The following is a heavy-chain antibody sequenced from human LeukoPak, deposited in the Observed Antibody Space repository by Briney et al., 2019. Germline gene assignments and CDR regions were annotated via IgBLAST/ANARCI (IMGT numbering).Heavy chain of an antibody. CDR1: GFTFSSYW. D-gene: IGHD5-12*01. V-gene: IGHV3-23*01. CDR2: ISGSGGST. CDR3: AKLKQWATMLNDY. J-gene: IGHJ4*02. Sequence: PGGSLRLSCSASGFTFSSYWIDWVRQAPGKGLERVSAISGSGGSTYYADSVKGRFTISRNNSKNTLYLQMNSLRAEDTAVYYCAKLKQWATMLNDYWGQGTLVTVSS.